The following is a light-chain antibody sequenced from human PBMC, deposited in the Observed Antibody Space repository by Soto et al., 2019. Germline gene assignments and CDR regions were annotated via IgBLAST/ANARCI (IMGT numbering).Light chain of an antibody. CDR3: QQYNSYWT. CDR1: QSISTW. V-gene: IGKV1-5*03. CDR2: EAS. Sequence: DIPMTQSPSTLSASVGDRVTITCRASQSISTWLAWYQQKPGKAPKLLIYEASSLGSGVPSRFSGSGSGTEFTLTISSLQPDDFAPYYCQQYNSYWTFGQGTKVEIK. J-gene: IGKJ1*01.